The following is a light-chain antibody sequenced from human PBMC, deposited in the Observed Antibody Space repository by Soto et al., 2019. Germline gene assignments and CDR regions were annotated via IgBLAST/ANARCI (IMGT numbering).Light chain of an antibody. CDR1: SSNVGSYSL. J-gene: IGLJ2*01. CDR2: EGS. CDR3: CSYAGSSTLV. V-gene: IGLV2-23*01. Sequence: QSVLTQPASVSGSPGQSITISCTGTSSNVGSYSLVSWYQQHPGKAPKLIIYEGSKRPSGVSNRFSGSKSGNTASLTISGLQAEDEADYYCCSYAGSSTLVFGGGTKLTVL.